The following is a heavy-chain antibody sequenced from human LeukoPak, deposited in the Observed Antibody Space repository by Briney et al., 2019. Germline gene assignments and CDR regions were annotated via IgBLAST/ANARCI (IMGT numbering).Heavy chain of an antibody. Sequence: SQTLSLTCAISGDSVSSNSAAWNWIRQSPLRGLEWLGRTYYRSKWNNEYAVSVKSRITINPDTSKNKFSLQLNSVTPEDTAVYSCARRSTATATFDYWGQGTLVTVSS. J-gene: IGHJ4*02. CDR1: GDSVSSNSAA. D-gene: IGHD2-15*01. V-gene: IGHV6-1*01. CDR2: TYYRSKWNN. CDR3: ARRSTATATFDY.